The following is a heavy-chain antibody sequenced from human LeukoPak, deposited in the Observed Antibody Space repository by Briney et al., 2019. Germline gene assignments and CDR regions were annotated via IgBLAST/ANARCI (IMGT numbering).Heavy chain of an antibody. J-gene: IGHJ4*02. CDR2: ISSSSSYI. V-gene: IGHV3-21*01. CDR3: ARALDVDTAIDY. CDR1: GFTFSSYS. Sequence: GGSLGLSCAASGFTFSSYSMNWVRQAPGKGLEWVSSISSSSSYIYYADSVKGRFTISRDNAKNSLYLQMNSLRAEDTAVYYCARALDVDTAIDYWGQGTLVTVSS. D-gene: IGHD5-18*01.